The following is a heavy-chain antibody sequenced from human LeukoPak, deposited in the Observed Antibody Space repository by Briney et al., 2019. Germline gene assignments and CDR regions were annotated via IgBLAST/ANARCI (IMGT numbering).Heavy chain of an antibody. CDR2: LFYTGST. CDR3: ARGGVVVTAPFDF. Sequence: SETLSLTCTVSRGSISSSGYYWGWIRQPPGKGLEWIGNLFYTGSTYYNPSLKSRVTISVDTSKNQFSLRLSSVTAADTAVYYRARGGVVVTAPFDFWGQGTLVTVSS. CDR1: RGSISSSGYY. V-gene: IGHV4-39*02. D-gene: IGHD2-21*02. J-gene: IGHJ4*02.